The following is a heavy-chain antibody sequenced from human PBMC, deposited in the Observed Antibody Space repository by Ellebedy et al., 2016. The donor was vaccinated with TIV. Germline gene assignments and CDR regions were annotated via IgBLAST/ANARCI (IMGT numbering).Heavy chain of an antibody. J-gene: IGHJ6*02. CDR3: ANPPQLDSSGWENYYYHGMDV. CDR1: GFTASRNY. V-gene: IGHV3-23*01. Sequence: PGGSLRLSCAASGFTASRNYMSRVRQAPGKGLKWVAAIRGRGGSTYYAVAVKGRLTISRDNSKNTLYLQMNSLRAEDTAVYYCANPPQLDSSGWENYYYHGMDVWGQGTTVTVSS. CDR2: IRGRGGST. D-gene: IGHD6-19*01.